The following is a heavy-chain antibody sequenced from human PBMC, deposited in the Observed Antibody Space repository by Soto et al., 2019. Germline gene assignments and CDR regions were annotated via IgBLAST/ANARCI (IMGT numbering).Heavy chain of an antibody. J-gene: IGHJ3*02. CDR2: INHSGST. Sequence: SKTLSLTCAVYGGSFSGYYWSWIRQPPGKGLEWIGEINHSGSTNYNPSLKSRVTISVDTSKNQFSLKLSSVTAADTAVYYCARGLSGSRLRFLEWLLLGDAFDIWGQGTMVTVSS. V-gene: IGHV4-34*01. CDR1: GGSFSGYY. D-gene: IGHD3-3*01. CDR3: ARGLSGSRLRFLEWLLLGDAFDI.